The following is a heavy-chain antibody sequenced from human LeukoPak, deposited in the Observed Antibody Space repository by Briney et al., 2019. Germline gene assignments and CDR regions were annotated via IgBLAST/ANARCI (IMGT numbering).Heavy chain of an antibody. V-gene: IGHV3-43*02. CDR1: GLSVGNNY. CDR2: IRGDANTR. J-gene: IGHJ4*02. CDR3: AKDIGTGWDLDY. Sequence: GGSLRLSCAASGLSVGNNYWSWVRQAPGKGPEWLSLIRGDANTRYYGDSMKGRITISRDNSKNSLYLHMNSLRTEDTALYYCAKDIGTGWDLDYWGQGTLVTVSS. D-gene: IGHD1-26*01.